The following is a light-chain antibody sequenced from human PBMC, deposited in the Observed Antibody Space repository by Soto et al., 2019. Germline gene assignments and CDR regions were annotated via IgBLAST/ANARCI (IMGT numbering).Light chain of an antibody. CDR3: QYYGTSPQT. J-gene: IGKJ1*01. V-gene: IGKV3-20*01. Sequence: DIVSTQSRGTLSLSPGERATLACRASQSVSSSALAWYQQKPGQAPRRLIYGASSRATGIPDRFSGSGSGTDFTLTISRLEPEDFAVYYCQYYGTSPQTFGQGTKVDIK. CDR1: QSVSSSA. CDR2: GAS.